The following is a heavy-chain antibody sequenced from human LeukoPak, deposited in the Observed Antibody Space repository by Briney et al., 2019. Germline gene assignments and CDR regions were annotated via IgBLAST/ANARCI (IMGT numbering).Heavy chain of an antibody. D-gene: IGHD3-22*01. J-gene: IGHJ6*02. V-gene: IGHV1-46*01. CDR2: INPSGGST. CDR1: GGTFSSYA. CDR3: ARDRIVVVISPSYYYYGMDV. Sequence: ASVKVSCKASGGTFSSYAISWVRQAPGQGLEWMGIINPSGGSTSYAQKFQGRVTMTRDTSTSTVYMELSSLRSEDTAVYYCARDRIVVVISPSYYYYGMDVWGQGTTVTVSS.